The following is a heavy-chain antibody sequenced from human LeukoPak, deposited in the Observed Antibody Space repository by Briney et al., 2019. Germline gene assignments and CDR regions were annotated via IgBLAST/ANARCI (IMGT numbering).Heavy chain of an antibody. CDR3: ARGEPPGYYYYGMDV. V-gene: IGHV1-69*13. D-gene: IGHD1-26*01. CDR1: GYTFTSYG. J-gene: IGHJ6*01. Sequence: ASVKVSCTASGYTFTSYGISWVRHAPGQGLEWMGGIIPIFGTANYAQKFQGRVTITADESTSTAYMELSSLRSEDTAVYYCARGEPPGYYYYGMDVWGQGTTVTVSS. CDR2: IIPIFGTA.